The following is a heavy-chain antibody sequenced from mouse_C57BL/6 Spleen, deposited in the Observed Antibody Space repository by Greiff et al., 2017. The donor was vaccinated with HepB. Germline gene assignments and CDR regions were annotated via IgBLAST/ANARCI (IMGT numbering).Heavy chain of an antibody. J-gene: IGHJ2*01. V-gene: IGHV1-82*01. Sequence: QVQLQQSGPELVKPGASVKISCKASGYAFSSSWMNWVKQRPGKGLEWIGRIYPGDGDTNYNGKFKGKATLTADKSSSTAYMQLSSLTSEDSAVYFCARSPGDFDYWGQGTTLTVSS. CDR1: GYAFSSSW. CDR2: IYPGDGDT. CDR3: ARSPGDFDY.